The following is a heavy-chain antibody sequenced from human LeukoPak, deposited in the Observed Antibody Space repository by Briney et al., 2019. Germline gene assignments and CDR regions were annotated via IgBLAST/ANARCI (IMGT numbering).Heavy chain of an antibody. CDR1: GFTFSSYS. CDR2: ISSSSSYI. CDR3: AREMIDGALWFGEPHFDY. J-gene: IGHJ4*02. D-gene: IGHD3-10*01. V-gene: IGHV3-21*01. Sequence: PGGSLRLSCAASGFTFSSYSMNWVRQAPGKGLEWVSSISSSSSYIYYADSVKGRFTISRDNAKNSLYLQMNSLRAEDTAVYYCAREMIDGALWFGEPHFDYWGQGTLVTVSS.